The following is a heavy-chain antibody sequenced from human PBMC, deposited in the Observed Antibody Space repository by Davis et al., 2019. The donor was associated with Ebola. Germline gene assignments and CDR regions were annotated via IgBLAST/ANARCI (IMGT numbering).Heavy chain of an antibody. V-gene: IGHV4-38-2*02. CDR3: ARDNDPSGGRSKYRPPNAFDL. CDR2: VYHSGST. J-gene: IGHJ3*01. CDR1: GYSISSGYY. D-gene: IGHD1-26*01. Sequence: PSETLSLTCNVSGYSISSGYYWGWIRQPPGKGLEWIGNVYHSGSTYYSPSLKSRVTISVDTSNNQFSLRLTSVTAADTAIYFCARDNDPSGGRSKYRPPNAFDLWGRGTKVAVSS.